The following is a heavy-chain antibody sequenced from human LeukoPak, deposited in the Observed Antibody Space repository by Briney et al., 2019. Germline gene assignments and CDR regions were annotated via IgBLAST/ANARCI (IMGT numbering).Heavy chain of an antibody. CDR2: IYYSGST. CDR1: GGSISSANYY. V-gene: IGHV4-30-4*08. D-gene: IGHD2-2*01. CDR3: ARGVVVVPAIGHPDY. Sequence: SETLSLTCTVSGGSISSANYYWSWIRQPPGKGLEWIGYIYYSGSTYYNPSLKSRVTISVDTSKNQFSLKLSSVTAADTAVYYCARGVVVVPAIGHPDYWGQGTLVTVSS. J-gene: IGHJ4*02.